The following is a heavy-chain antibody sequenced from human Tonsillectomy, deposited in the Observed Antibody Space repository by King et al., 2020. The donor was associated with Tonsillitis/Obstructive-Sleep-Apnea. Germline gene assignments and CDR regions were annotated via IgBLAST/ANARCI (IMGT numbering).Heavy chain of an antibody. V-gene: IGHV3-9*01. CDR1: GFTFDDYA. CDR2: ISWNSGSI. Sequence: QLVQSGGGLVQPGRSLRLSCAASGFTFDDYAMHWVRQAPGKGLEWVSGISWNSGSIGYADSVKGRFTISRDNAKNSLYLQMNSLRAEDTALYYCAKDVGSDWLLYGRGFDYWGQGTLVTVSS. J-gene: IGHJ4*02. D-gene: IGHD3-9*01. CDR3: AKDVGSDWLLYGRGFDY.